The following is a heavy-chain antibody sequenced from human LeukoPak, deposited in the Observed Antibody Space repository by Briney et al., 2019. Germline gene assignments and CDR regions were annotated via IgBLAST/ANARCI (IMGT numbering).Heavy chain of an antibody. CDR3: ARDSSTVTTRHFDY. CDR2: VYYTGST. D-gene: IGHD4-17*01. Sequence: SETLSLTCTVSGGSINNFYWTCIRQPPGKGLECIGYVYYTGSTYYNPSLKNRVTISVDTSRNQFSLRLNYVTAADTAVYYCARDSSTVTTRHFDYWGQGTLVTVSS. V-gene: IGHV4-59*01. J-gene: IGHJ4*02. CDR1: GGSINNFY.